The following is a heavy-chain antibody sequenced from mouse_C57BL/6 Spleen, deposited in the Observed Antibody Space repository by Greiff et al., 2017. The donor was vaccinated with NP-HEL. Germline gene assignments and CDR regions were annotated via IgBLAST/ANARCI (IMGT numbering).Heavy chain of an antibody. J-gene: IGHJ4*01. Sequence: ESGPGLVKPSQSLSLTCSVTGYSITSGYYWNWIRQFPGNKLEWMGYISYDGSNNYNPSLKNRISITRDTSKNQFFLKLNSVTTEDTATYYCARTDGSYYAMDYWGQGTSVTVSS. CDR2: ISYDGSN. V-gene: IGHV3-6*01. CDR3: ARTDGSYYAMDY. D-gene: IGHD2-3*01. CDR1: GYSITSGYY.